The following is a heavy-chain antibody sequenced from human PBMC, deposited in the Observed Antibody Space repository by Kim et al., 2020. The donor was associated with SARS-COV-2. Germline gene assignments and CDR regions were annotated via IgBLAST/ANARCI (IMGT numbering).Heavy chain of an antibody. CDR1: GFTFSSYG. D-gene: IGHD6-19*01. V-gene: IGHV3-30*18. CDR2: ISYDGSNK. J-gene: IGHJ5*01. CDR3: AKDLDSSGWYRSPFFDY. Sequence: GGSLRLSCAASGFTFSSYGMHWVRQAPGKGLEWVAVISYDGSNKYYADSVKGRFTISRDNSKNTLYLQMNSLRAEDTAVYYCAKDLDSSGWYRSPFFDY.